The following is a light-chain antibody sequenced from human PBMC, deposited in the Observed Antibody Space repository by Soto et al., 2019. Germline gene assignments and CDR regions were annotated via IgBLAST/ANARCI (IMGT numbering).Light chain of an antibody. CDR3: CSLTTSHTYV. V-gene: IGLV2-14*03. J-gene: IGLJ1*01. CDR2: HVT. Sequence: QSVLTQPASVSGSPGQAITISCTGTSSDIGHYDYVSWYQQHPGKAPKLMIYHVTYRPSGVSNRYSGSKPGNSASLTISGLQADDEADYYCCSLTTSHTYVFGSGTKVTVL. CDR1: SSDIGHYDY.